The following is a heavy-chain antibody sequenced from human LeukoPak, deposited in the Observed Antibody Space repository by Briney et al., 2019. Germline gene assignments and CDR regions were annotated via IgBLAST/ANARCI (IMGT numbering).Heavy chain of an antibody. J-gene: IGHJ6*03. Sequence: LETLPVTCTVSLGSISSYYWCWMRPPPGKGLEWIGYIYTRGSTNYSPTLKSRVTISVDTSKNQFSLKLGSVTAADTAVYYCAGLVFGVVISLKNYYYMDVWGKGTTVTDSS. CDR1: LGSISSYY. D-gene: IGHD3-3*01. V-gene: IGHV4-4*09. CDR2: IYTRGST. CDR3: AGLVFGVVISLKNYYYMDV.